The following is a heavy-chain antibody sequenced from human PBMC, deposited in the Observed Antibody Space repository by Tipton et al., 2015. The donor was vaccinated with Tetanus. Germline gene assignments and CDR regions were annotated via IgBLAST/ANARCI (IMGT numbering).Heavy chain of an antibody. Sequence: SLRLSCAVSGFTFSSYAMNWVRQSPGRGLEWVSAISFDGSNKNYADSVKGRFTISRDNSHNTLFLQMNSLRAEDSATYYCARVLQLERKFDFWGQGILVTVSS. CDR2: ISFDGSNK. CDR3: ARVLQLERKFDF. CDR1: GFTFSSYA. V-gene: IGHV3-30-3*01. D-gene: IGHD1-1*01. J-gene: IGHJ4*02.